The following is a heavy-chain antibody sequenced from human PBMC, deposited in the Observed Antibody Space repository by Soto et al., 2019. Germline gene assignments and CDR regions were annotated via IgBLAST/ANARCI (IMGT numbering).Heavy chain of an antibody. Sequence: EVQELESGGGLVQPGGSLRLSCAASGFTFSNYAVSWVRQAPGRGLEWVASISDKGGSTKYADSVNGRFTISRANSINTLFLDMDSLRADDTAVYYCARLPYSYVSLYFFDFWGQGTLVTVSS. CDR2: ISDKGGST. CDR1: GFTFSNYA. CDR3: ARLPYSYVSLYFFDF. D-gene: IGHD5-18*01. J-gene: IGHJ4*02. V-gene: IGHV3-23*01.